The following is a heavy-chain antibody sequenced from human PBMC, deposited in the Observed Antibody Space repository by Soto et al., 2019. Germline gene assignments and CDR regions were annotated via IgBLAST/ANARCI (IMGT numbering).Heavy chain of an antibody. CDR2: IIPIFGTA. J-gene: IGHJ4*02. V-gene: IGHV1-69*13. Sequence: ASVKVSCKASGGTFSSYAISWVRQAPGQGLEWMGGIIPIFGTANYAQKFQGRVTITADESTSTAYMELSSLRSEDTAVYYCARDVQPMTTDYFDYWGQGTIVTVSS. D-gene: IGHD4-4*01. CDR3: ARDVQPMTTDYFDY. CDR1: GGTFSSYA.